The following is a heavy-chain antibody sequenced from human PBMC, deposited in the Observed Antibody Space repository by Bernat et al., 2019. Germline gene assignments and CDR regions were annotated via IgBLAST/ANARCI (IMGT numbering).Heavy chain of an antibody. D-gene: IGHD6-13*01. V-gene: IGHV4-39*01. CDR2: VYSSGST. CDR1: AGSISSHNYF. CDR3: ARSHSSSWYRFDY. J-gene: IGHJ4*02. Sequence: QLQLQESGPGLVKPSETLSLTCTVSAGSISSHNYFWGWIREPPGKGLEWIGSVYSSGSTYYNPSLKGRVTISVDTSKNQFSLKLSSVTAADTAVYYCARSHSSSWYRFDYWGQGTLVTVSS.